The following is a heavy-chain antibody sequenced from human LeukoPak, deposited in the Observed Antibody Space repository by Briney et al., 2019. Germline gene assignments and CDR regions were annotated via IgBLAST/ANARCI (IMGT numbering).Heavy chain of an antibody. D-gene: IGHD4-17*01. Sequence: PGGSLRLSCAASGFTFGSYEMNWVRQAPGKGLEWVTYISNSGGTMYYSDSVKGRFTISRDNAKISLYLQMNSLRAEDTAVYYCAREYGDCVWHDAFDIWGQGTMVTVSS. CDR3: AREYGDCVWHDAFDI. J-gene: IGHJ3*02. CDR1: GFTFGSYE. V-gene: IGHV3-48*03. CDR2: ISNSGGTM.